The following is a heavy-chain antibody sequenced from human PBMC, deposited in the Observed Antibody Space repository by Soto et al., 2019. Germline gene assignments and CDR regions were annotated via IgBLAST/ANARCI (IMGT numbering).Heavy chain of an antibody. J-gene: IGHJ1*01. CDR2: INWNSGSI. D-gene: IGHD1-26*01. CDR1: GFTFDDYA. CDR3: VKDESINWYSGHFRH. V-gene: IGHV3-9*01. Sequence: SLRLSCAASGFTFDDYAMHWVRQVPGKGLEWVSGINWNSGSIGYADSVKGRFAISRDNAKNSLHLQMNSLRAEETAFYYCVKDESINWYSGHFRHWGQGTLVTGSS.